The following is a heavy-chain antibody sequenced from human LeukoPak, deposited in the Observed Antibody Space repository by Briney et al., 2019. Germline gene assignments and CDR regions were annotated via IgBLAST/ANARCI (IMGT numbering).Heavy chain of an antibody. J-gene: IGHJ4*02. CDR3: ARDSDIVTGSKSHFDY. V-gene: IGHV3-21*01. D-gene: IGHD3-9*01. CDR1: GFTFSSYS. Sequence: GGSLRLSCAASGFTFSSYSMNWVRQAPGKGLEWVSSISTSSSYIYYTDSVKGRFTISRDNAKNSLYLQMNSLRAEDTAVYYCARDSDIVTGSKSHFDYWGQGTLVTVSS. CDR2: ISTSSSYI.